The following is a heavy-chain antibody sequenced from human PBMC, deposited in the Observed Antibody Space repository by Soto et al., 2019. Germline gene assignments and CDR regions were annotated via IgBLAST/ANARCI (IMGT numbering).Heavy chain of an antibody. D-gene: IGHD6-6*01. Sequence: ASVKVSCKASGFSFTGYYIHWLRQAPGQGLEWMGWINAHSGGTEYAQKFQGRVALTRDTSIATAYLTLTSLTSDDTALYYCAKDLTRQLAYWLDPWGQGTQVTVSS. CDR2: INAHSGGT. CDR1: GFSFTGYY. V-gene: IGHV1-2*02. J-gene: IGHJ5*02. CDR3: AKDLTRQLAYWLDP.